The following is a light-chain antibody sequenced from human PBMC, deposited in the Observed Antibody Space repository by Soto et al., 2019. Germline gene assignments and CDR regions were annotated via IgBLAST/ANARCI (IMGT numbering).Light chain of an antibody. Sequence: SSELTQPPSVSVAPGKTARITCGGNNIGSKNVHWYQQKPGQAPVLVIYYDSDRPSGIPERFSGSNSGNTATLTISRVEAGDEADYYCQVWDNSSDRVFGGGTKLTVL. CDR1: NIGSKN. V-gene: IGLV3-21*04. CDR3: QVWDNSSDRV. CDR2: YDS. J-gene: IGLJ3*02.